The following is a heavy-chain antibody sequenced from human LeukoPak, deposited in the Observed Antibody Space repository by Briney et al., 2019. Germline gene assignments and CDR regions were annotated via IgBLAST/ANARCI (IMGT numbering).Heavy chain of an antibody. V-gene: IGHV3-30*02. CDR2: IRYDGSNK. J-gene: IGHJ5*02. D-gene: IGHD3-22*01. Sequence: PGGSLRLYCAASGFTFSSYGMHWVRPAPGKGLEWVAFIRYDGSNKYYADSVKGRFTISRDNSKNTLYLQMNSLRAEDTAVYYCAKDPSTIRVPGGRGTLVTVSS. CDR1: GFTFSSYG. CDR3: AKDPSTIRVP.